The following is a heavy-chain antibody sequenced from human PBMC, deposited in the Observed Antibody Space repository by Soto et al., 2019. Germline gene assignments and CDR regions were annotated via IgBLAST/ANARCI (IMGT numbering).Heavy chain of an antibody. Sequence: EVQLLESGGGLVQPGGSLKLSCAASGFTFYNYAMTWVRQAPGKGLEWVSHISGSGTTTQYADSVKGRFTVSRDNSKNTVYLQMTSLRVEDTAVYFCAKESYCRNSRCWGDNWFDPWGQGTLVTVSS. CDR2: ISGSGTTT. CDR1: GFTFYNYA. CDR3: AKESYCRNSRCWGDNWFDP. V-gene: IGHV3-23*01. D-gene: IGHD2-15*01. J-gene: IGHJ5*02.